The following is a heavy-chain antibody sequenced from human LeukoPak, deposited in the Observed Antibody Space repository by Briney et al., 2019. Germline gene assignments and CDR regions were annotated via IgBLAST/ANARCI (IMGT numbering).Heavy chain of an antibody. V-gene: IGHV4-39*07. Sequence: KPSETLSLTCTVSGGSISSSSYYWGWIRQPPGKGLEWIGSIYYSGSTYYNPSLKSRVTISVDTSKNQFSLKLSSVTAADTAVYYCASSIPPLGAAEYYYYYYMDVWGKGTTVTVSS. CDR1: GGSISSSSYY. J-gene: IGHJ6*03. D-gene: IGHD6-13*01. CDR3: ASSIPPLGAAEYYYYYYMDV. CDR2: IYYSGST.